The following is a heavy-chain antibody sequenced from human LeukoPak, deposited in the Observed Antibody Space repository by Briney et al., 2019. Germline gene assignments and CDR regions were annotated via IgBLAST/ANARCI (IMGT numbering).Heavy chain of an antibody. CDR3: AKDLGLAQLGSYGMDV. V-gene: IGHV3-30*18. CDR2: ISYDGSNK. J-gene: IGHJ6*02. Sequence: GGSLRLSCAASGFTFSSYGMHGVRQAPGKGLEWVAVISYDGSNKYYADSVKGRFTISRDNSKNTLYLQMNSLRAEDTAVYYCAKDLGLAQLGSYGMDVWGPGTTVTVSS. D-gene: IGHD6-6*01. CDR1: GFTFSSYG.